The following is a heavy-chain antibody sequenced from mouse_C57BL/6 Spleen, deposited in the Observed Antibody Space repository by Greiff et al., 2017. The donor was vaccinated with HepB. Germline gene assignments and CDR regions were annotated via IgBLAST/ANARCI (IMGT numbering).Heavy chain of an antibody. Sequence: QVQLQQPGAELVKPGASVKLSCKASGYTFTSYWMQWVKQRPGQGLEWIGEIDPSDSYTNYNQKFKGKATLTVDTSSSTAYMQLSSLTSEDSAVYYCAPNWGAYWGQGTLVTVSA. D-gene: IGHD4-1*01. CDR2: IDPSDSYT. CDR3: APNWGAY. J-gene: IGHJ3*01. V-gene: IGHV1-50*01. CDR1: GYTFTSYW.